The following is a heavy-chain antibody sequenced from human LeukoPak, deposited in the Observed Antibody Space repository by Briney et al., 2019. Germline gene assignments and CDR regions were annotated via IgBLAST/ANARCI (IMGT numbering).Heavy chain of an antibody. D-gene: IGHD4-23*01. J-gene: IGHJ4*02. CDR2: IYHSGST. CDR3: ARDIRPSNRGNQFDY. V-gene: IGHV4-61*08. CDR1: GGSVSSNGYF. Sequence: SETLSLTCIVSGGSVSSNGYFWHWIRQPPGRGLEWIGFIYHSGSTNYNPSLKSRVTISVDTSKNQFSLILSSVTAADTAVYYCARDIRPSNRGNQFDYWGQGILVTVSS.